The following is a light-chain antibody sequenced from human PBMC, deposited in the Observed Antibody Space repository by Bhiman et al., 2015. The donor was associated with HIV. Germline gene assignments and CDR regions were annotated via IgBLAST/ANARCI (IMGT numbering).Light chain of an antibody. CDR3: QVWDSLGDQWVV. CDR1: NIGSKA. Sequence: SYVLTQPPSVSVAPGKTARITCGGNNIGSKAVHWYQQKPGQAPVLVIYYDSDRPSGIPERFSGSNSANTATLTISGAEAGDEAEYFCQVWDSLGDQWVVFGGGTKLTVL. CDR2: YDS. J-gene: IGLJ3*02. V-gene: IGLV3-21*04.